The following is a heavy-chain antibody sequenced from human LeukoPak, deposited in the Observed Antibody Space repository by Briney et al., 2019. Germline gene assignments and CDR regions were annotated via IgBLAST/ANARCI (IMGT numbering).Heavy chain of an antibody. CDR1: GFTVSSNY. J-gene: IGHJ3*02. Sequence: GGSLRLSCAASGFTVSSNYMSWVRQAPGKGLEWVSVIYSGGSTYYADSVKGRFTISRDNSKNTLYLQMNSLRAEDTAVYYCAKWGANCSSTSCYINAFDIWGQGTMVTVSS. CDR2: IYSGGST. CDR3: AKWGANCSSTSCYINAFDI. V-gene: IGHV3-66*01. D-gene: IGHD2-2*02.